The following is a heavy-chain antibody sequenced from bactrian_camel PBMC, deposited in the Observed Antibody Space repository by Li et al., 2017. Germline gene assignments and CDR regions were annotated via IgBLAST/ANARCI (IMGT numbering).Heavy chain of an antibody. D-gene: IGHD5*01. Sequence: VQLVESGGGLEQPGGSLRLSCAASGFTFSDYDISWVRQAPGKGLEWVSAIDSDGGSTYYADSVKGRFTISRDNAKNTLYLQMNSLKIEDSAVYYCATGYKYWHPYWGQGTQVTVS. V-gene: IGHV3S40*01. CDR2: IDSDGGST. CDR3: ATGYKYWHPY. CDR1: GFTFSDYD. J-gene: IGHJ4*01.